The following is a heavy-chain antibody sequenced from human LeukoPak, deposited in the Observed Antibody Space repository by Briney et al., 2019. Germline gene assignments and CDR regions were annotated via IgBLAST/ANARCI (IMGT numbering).Heavy chain of an antibody. D-gene: IGHD2-2*01. V-gene: IGHV3-30-3*01. CDR3: ASPFNSGPYVVAGY. CDR1: GFTFSSYT. CDR2: TSYNGNNE. J-gene: IGHJ4*02. Sequence: GGSLRLSCAASGFTFSSYTMHWVRQAPGKGLEWVAGTSYNGNNEYYADSVKGRFIISRDNSKDTLYLQMNNLRSNDTAVYYCASPFNSGPYVVAGYWGQGTLVTVSS.